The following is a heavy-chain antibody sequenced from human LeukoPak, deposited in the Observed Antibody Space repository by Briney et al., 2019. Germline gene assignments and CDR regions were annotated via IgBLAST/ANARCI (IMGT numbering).Heavy chain of an antibody. CDR2: IYHSGST. V-gene: IGHV4-4*02. CDR1: GGSISSSNW. J-gene: IGHJ4*02. Sequence: PSETLSLTCAVSGGSISSSNWWSWVRQPPGKGLEWIGEIYHSGSTYYNPSLKSRVTISVDRSKNQFSLKLSSVTAADTAVYYCATSPEQVPAHFFDYWGQGTLVTVSS. D-gene: IGHD2-2*01. CDR3: ATSPEQVPAHFFDY.